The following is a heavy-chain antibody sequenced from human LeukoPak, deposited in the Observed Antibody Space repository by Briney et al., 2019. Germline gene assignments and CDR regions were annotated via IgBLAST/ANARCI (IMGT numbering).Heavy chain of an antibody. V-gene: IGHV3-20*04. J-gene: IGHJ4*02. D-gene: IGHD6-13*01. Sequence: GGSLRLSCAASGFTFSSYAMSWVRQAPGKGLEWVSGINWNGGSTGYADSVKGRFTISRDNAKNSLYLQMNSLRAEDTALYYCARDLYSSSWYFVSPGGYWGQGTLVTVFS. CDR2: INWNGGST. CDR3: ARDLYSSSWYFVSPGGY. CDR1: GFTFSSYA.